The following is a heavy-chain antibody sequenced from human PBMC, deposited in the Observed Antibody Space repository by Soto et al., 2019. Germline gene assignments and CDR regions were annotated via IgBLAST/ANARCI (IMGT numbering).Heavy chain of an antibody. CDR3: ANRLHLGEFENY. CDR1: GFTFSSYA. V-gene: IGHV3-23*01. Sequence: GGSLRLSCAASGFTFSSYAMSWVRQAPGKGLEWVSAISGSGGSTYYADSVKGRFTISRDNSKNTLYLQMNSLRAEDTAVYYCANRLHLGEFENYWGQGTLVTVSS. D-gene: IGHD3-16*01. CDR2: ISGSGGST. J-gene: IGHJ4*02.